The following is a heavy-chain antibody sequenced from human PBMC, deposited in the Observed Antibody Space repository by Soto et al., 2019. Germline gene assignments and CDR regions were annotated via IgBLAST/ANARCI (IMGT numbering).Heavy chain of an antibody. Sequence: QVQLVQSGAEVKKPGSSVKVSCKTSGGTFSTSAISWVRQAPGQGLEWVGGIMPVFPTPDYAQNFQGRVTLTADDSTTTAYMEMASLSADDTAVYYCARDKDRLQLGGNYYYILDVWGQGTAITVSS. CDR3: ARDKDRLQLGGNYYYILDV. D-gene: IGHD1-1*01. J-gene: IGHJ6*02. CDR2: IMPVFPTP. CDR1: GGTFSTSA. V-gene: IGHV1-69*12.